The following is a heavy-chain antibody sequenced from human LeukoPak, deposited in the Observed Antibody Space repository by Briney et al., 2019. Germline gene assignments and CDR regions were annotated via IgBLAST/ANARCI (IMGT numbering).Heavy chain of an antibody. CDR3: ARHGTWLTGLGY. J-gene: IGHJ4*02. D-gene: IGHD3-9*01. Sequence: PSETLSLTCTVSGGSISTNYYWGWIRQPPGKGLEGIGSIHYSGSTCYNPSLKSRVTISVDTSKNQFSLKLSSVTAADTAVYYCARHGTWLTGLGYWGQGTLVTVSP. CDR1: GGSISTNYY. V-gene: IGHV4-39*01. CDR2: IHYSGST.